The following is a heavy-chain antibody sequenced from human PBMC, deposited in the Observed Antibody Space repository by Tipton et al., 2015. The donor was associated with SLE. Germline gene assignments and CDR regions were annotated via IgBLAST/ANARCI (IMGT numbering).Heavy chain of an antibody. Sequence: TLSLTCTVSGGSISSTNWWSWVRQPPGKGLEWIGEIYHSGTTNYNPSLKGRVAISIDKAKNQFSLKLSSVTAADTAVYYCARDEYRYDATGYHLLGHFDFWGQGTLVTVS. V-gene: IGHV4-4*02. D-gene: IGHD3-22*01. CDR3: ARDEYRYDATGYHLLGHFDF. J-gene: IGHJ4*02. CDR1: GGSISSTNW. CDR2: IYHSGTT.